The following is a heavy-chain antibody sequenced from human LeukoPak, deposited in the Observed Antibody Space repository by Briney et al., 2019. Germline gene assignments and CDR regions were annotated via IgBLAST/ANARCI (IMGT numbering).Heavy chain of an antibody. CDR2: IIPIFGTA. V-gene: IGHV1-69*13. CDR1: GGTFSSYA. CDR3: ARDRGGYRGLDY. D-gene: IGHD5-18*01. J-gene: IGHJ4*02. Sequence: GASVKVSCKASGGTFSSYAISWVRQAPGQGLEWMGGIIPIFGTANYAQKFQGRVTITADESTSTAYMELSSLRSEDTAVYYCARDRGGYRGLDYWGQGTLVTVSS.